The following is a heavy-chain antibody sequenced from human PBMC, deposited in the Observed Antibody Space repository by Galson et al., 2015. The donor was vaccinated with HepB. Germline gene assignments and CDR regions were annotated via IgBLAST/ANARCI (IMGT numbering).Heavy chain of an antibody. V-gene: IGHV2-70*01. CDR3: ARIRIVPAAHDYYYYGMDV. CDR2: IDWDDDK. J-gene: IGHJ6*02. Sequence: PALVKPTQTLTLTCTFSGLSLGTSGMCVSWIRQPPGKALEWLALIDWDDDKYYSTSLKTRLTISKDTSKNQVVLTMTNMDPVDTATYYCARIRIVPAAHDYYYYGMDVWGQGTTVTVSS. D-gene: IGHD2-2*01. CDR1: GLSLGTSGMC.